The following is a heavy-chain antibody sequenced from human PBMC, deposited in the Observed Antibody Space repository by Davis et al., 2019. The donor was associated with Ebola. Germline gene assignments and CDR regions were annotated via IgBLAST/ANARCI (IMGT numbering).Heavy chain of an antibody. Sequence: SLKISCATSGLTFDDYAMHWFRQAPGKGLEWVSGITLNSGTTAYADSVKGRFTISRDNAKDSLYLQMNSLRTEDTAFYYCAKDFYGSGSYIDAWGQRTLVAVSS. CDR3: AKDFYGSGSYIDA. J-gene: IGHJ5*02. V-gene: IGHV3-9*01. D-gene: IGHD3-10*01. CDR2: ITLNSGTT. CDR1: GLTFDDYA.